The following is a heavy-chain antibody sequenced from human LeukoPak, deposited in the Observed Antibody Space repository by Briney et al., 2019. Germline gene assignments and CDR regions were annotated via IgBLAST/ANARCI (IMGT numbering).Heavy chain of an antibody. CDR3: AVGRFTWFTD. V-gene: IGHV4-34*01. J-gene: IGHJ4*02. CDR2: INHSGST. D-gene: IGHD3-10*01. Sequence: SSETLSLTCAVYGGSFSGYYWSWIRQPPGKGLEWIGEINHSGSTNYNPSLKSRVTISVDTSKNQFSLKLSSVTAADTAVYYCAVGRFTWFTDWGQGTLVTVSS. CDR1: GGSFSGYY.